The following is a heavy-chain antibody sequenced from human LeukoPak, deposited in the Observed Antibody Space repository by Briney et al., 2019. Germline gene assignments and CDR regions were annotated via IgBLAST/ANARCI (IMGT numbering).Heavy chain of an antibody. CDR2: ITDSGSYT. V-gene: IGHV3-23*01. CDR1: GFTFSSYA. CDR3: AKDGRVRYDFWSGYYTDNYWFDP. D-gene: IGHD3-3*01. Sequence: QPGGSLRLSCAASGFTFSSYAMSWVRQAPGKGLEWVSGITDSGSYTYYADSVKGRFTISRDNSKNTVYLQMNSLRAEDTAVYYCAKDGRVRYDFWSGYYTDNYWFDPWGQGTLVTVSS. J-gene: IGHJ5*02.